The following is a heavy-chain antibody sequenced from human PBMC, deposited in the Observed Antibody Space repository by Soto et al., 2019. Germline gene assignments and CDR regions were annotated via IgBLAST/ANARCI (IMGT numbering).Heavy chain of an antibody. Sequence: QVQLQESGPGLVKPSETLSLTCTVSGGSISSYYWSWIRQPPGKGLEWIGYIYYSGSTNYNSSLKSRVTISVDTSKNQFSLKLSSVTAADTAVYYCARSGYDSSGYYVTPFYYYYGMDVWGQGTTVTVSS. CDR2: IYYSGST. J-gene: IGHJ6*02. CDR3: ARSGYDSSGYYVTPFYYYYGMDV. CDR1: GGSISSYY. V-gene: IGHV4-59*01. D-gene: IGHD3-22*01.